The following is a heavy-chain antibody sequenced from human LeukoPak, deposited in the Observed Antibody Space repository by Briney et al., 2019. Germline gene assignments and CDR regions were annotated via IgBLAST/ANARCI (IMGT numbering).Heavy chain of an antibody. V-gene: IGHV4-39*01. D-gene: IGHD3-16*01. Sequence: SETLSLTCTVSGGSISISSYYWGWIRQPPGKGLEWIGNIYYSGSTYYNPSLRSRVTISVDTSKNQFSLKLSSVTAADTAVYYCASHDVGVGYALDYWGQGTLVTVSS. CDR3: ASHDVGVGYALDY. J-gene: IGHJ4*02. CDR1: GGSISISSYY. CDR2: IYYSGST.